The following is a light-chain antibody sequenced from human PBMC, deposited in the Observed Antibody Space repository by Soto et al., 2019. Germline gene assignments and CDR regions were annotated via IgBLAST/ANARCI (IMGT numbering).Light chain of an antibody. V-gene: IGKV1-12*01. CDR2: SAS. J-gene: IGKJ4*01. CDR1: QDVSSW. Sequence: DIQVTQSPCSVSASVGDRVTITCRTSQDVSSWLAWYQQKPGKAPELLIYSASTLQTGVPSRFSGSGSGTDFTLTISSLQPEDFATYYCQPANSFPLTFGAGTKVEIK. CDR3: QPANSFPLT.